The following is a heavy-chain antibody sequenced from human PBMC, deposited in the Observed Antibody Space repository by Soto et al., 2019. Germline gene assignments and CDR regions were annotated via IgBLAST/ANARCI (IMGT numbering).Heavy chain of an antibody. CDR3: ARLGIAVAGTTSRSQH. V-gene: IGHV5-51*01. J-gene: IGHJ1*01. D-gene: IGHD6-19*01. Sequence: GESLKISCKGSGYSFTSYWIGGVRQIPGNGLEWMGIIYPGDSDTRYSPSFQGQVTISADKSISTAYLQWSSLKASDTAMYYCARLGIAVAGTTSRSQHWGKGTLVTVSS. CDR2: IYPGDSDT. CDR1: GYSFTSYW.